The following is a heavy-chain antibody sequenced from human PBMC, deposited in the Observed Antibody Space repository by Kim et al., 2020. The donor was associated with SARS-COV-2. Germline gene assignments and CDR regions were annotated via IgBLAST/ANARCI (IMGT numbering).Heavy chain of an antibody. J-gene: IGHJ4*02. D-gene: IGHD3-10*01. Sequence: AESVKGRFTISRDNYKNTLYLQMNSLRAEDTAVYYCAKVMRITMVDAASDWGQGTLVTVSS. V-gene: IGHV3-23*01. CDR3: AKVMRITMVDAASD.